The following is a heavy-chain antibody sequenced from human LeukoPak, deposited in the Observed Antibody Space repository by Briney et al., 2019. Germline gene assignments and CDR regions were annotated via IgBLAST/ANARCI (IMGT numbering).Heavy chain of an antibody. CDR1: GFTFSSYS. J-gene: IGHJ4*02. V-gene: IGHV3-23*01. CDR3: AKDMWEPSGY. Sequence: GGSLRLSCAASGFTFSSYSMTWVRQAPGKGLEWVSAISVGGSTYYADSVRGRFTISRDNSQNTLYVQMNSLRAEDTAVYYCAKDMWEPSGYWGQGTLVTVSS. D-gene: IGHD1-26*01. CDR2: ISVGGST.